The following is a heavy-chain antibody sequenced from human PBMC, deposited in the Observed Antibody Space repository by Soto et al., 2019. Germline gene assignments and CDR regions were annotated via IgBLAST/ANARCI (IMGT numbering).Heavy chain of an antibody. Sequence: QVQVVESGGGVVQPGKSLRLSCTASEFTFSQSPIHWVRQAPGKGLEWVALLSHDGNYNYYADSVKGRFTISRDNSKNTLFLHMSNLRAEDTAMYYCTIVRVADSALDHWGQGTLVTVSS. D-gene: IGHD3-10*02. CDR1: EFTFSQSP. J-gene: IGHJ4*02. V-gene: IGHV3-30-3*01. CDR3: TIVRVADSALDH. CDR2: LSHDGNYN.